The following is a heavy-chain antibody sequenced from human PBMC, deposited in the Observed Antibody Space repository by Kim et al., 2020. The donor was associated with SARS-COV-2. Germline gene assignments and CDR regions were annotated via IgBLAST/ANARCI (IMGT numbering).Heavy chain of an antibody. Sequence: GGSLRLSCAASGFTFSSYWMSWVRQAPGKGLEWVANIKQDGSEKYYVDSVKGRFTISRDNAKNSLYLQMNSLRAEDTAVYYCARDGPFGDGYSGMDVWGQGTTVTVSS. CDR2: IKQDGSEK. V-gene: IGHV3-7*01. D-gene: IGHD3-16*01. CDR1: GFTFSSYW. CDR3: ARDGPFGDGYSGMDV. J-gene: IGHJ6*02.